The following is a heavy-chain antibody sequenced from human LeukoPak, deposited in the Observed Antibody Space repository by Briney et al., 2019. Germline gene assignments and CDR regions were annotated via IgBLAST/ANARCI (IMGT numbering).Heavy chain of an antibody. D-gene: IGHD5-18*01. CDR1: GFTFSSYG. CDR3: AIQASGAFDI. CDR2: ISYDGSNK. Sequence: GGSLRLSCAASGFTFSSYGIHWVRQAPGKGLEWVAVISYDGSNKYYADSVKGRFTISRDNSKNTLYLQMNSLRAEDTAVYYCAIQASGAFDIWGQGTMVTVSS. J-gene: IGHJ3*02. V-gene: IGHV3-30*03.